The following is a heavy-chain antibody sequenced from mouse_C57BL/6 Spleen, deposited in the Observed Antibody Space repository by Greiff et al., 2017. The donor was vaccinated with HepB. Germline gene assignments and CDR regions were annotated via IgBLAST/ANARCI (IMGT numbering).Heavy chain of an antibody. CDR1: GYTFTSYW. CDR2: IHPNSGST. CDR3: ARAVVEGYFDV. V-gene: IGHV1-64*01. Sequence: VQLQQPGAELVKPGASVKLSCKASGYTFTSYWMHWVKQRPGQGLEWIGMIHPNSGSTNYNEKFKSKATLTVDKSSSTAYMQLSSLTSEDSAVYYCARAVVEGYFDVWGTGTTVTVSS. J-gene: IGHJ1*03. D-gene: IGHD1-1*01.